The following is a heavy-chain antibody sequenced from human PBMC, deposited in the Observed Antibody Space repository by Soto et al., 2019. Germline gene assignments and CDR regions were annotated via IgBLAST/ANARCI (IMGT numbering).Heavy chain of an antibody. Sequence: GASVKVSCKASGYTFTSYAMHWVRQAPGQRLEWMGWINAGNGNTKYSQKFQGRVTITRDTSASTAYMELSSLRSEDTAVYYCARGRCSGGSCYNGMDVWGQGTTVTVS. J-gene: IGHJ6*02. CDR1: GYTFTSYA. CDR2: INAGNGNT. V-gene: IGHV1-3*01. CDR3: ARGRCSGGSCYNGMDV. D-gene: IGHD2-15*01.